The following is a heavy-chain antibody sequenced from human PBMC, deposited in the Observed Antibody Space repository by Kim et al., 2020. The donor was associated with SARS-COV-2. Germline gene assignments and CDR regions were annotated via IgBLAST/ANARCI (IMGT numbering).Heavy chain of an antibody. CDR3: AREPSSSWSDY. V-gene: IGHV1-69*04. Sequence: ANYEQKFQGRVTITADKSTSTAYMELSSLRSEDTAVYYCAREPSSSWSDYWGQGTLVTVSS. D-gene: IGHD6-13*01. CDR2: A. J-gene: IGHJ4*02.